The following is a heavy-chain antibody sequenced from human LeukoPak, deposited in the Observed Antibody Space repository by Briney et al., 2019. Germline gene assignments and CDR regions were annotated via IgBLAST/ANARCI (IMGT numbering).Heavy chain of an antibody. CDR2: ISYDGSNK. D-gene: IGHD2-2*01. CDR3: ARDLGGTPDCSSTSCGY. CDR1: GFTFSSYT. J-gene: IGHJ4*02. Sequence: GGSLRLSCAASGFTFSSYTMHWVRQAPGKGLEWVAIISYDGSNKYYADSVKGRFTISRDNSKNTLYLQMNSLRAEDTAVYYCARDLGGTPDCSSTSCGYWGQGTLVTVSS. V-gene: IGHV3-30*14.